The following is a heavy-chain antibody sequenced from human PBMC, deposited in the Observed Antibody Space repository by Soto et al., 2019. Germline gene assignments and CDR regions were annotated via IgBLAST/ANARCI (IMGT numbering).Heavy chain of an antibody. CDR3: ARGYCSSTSCYRPSSYYYGMDV. CDR2: IIPIFGTA. V-gene: IGHV1-69*13. Sequence: SVKVSCKASGGTFSSYAISWVRQAPGQGLEWMGGIIPIFGTANYAQKFQGRVTITADESTSTAYMELSSLRSEDTAVYYCARGYCSSTSCYRPSSYYYGMDVWGQGTTVTVSS. J-gene: IGHJ6*02. D-gene: IGHD2-2*02. CDR1: GGTFSSYA.